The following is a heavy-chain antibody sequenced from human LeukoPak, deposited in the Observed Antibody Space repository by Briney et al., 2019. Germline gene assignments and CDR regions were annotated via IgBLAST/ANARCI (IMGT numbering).Heavy chain of an antibody. CDR1: GYTFSGYH. CDR2: MNPHSGGT. V-gene: IGHV1-2*02. D-gene: IGHD1-7*01. J-gene: IGHJ3*02. CDR3: ARETGTNREDGFDI. Sequence: ASLKVSCKASGYTFSGYHLQWIRQAPGQGLEWMGWMNPHSGGTKFAQKFEGRVTMTMDTSISTVYMELRRLRYDDTAVYYCARETGTNREDGFDIWGRGTMVTVSS.